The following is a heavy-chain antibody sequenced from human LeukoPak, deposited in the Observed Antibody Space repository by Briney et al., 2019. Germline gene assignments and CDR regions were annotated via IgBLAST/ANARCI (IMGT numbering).Heavy chain of an antibody. CDR1: GSTFSNYV. CDR3: TKEGHSSGHAGAFDI. V-gene: IGHV3-23*01. Sequence: GGSLRLSCAVSGSTFSNYVMGWVRQAPGKGLEWVSTINDSGDATHYADSVKGRFTTSRDNSKNTLYVQMNSLRAEDTAVYYCTKEGHSSGHAGAFDIWGQGTMVTVSS. D-gene: IGHD2-2*01. J-gene: IGHJ3*02. CDR2: INDSGDAT.